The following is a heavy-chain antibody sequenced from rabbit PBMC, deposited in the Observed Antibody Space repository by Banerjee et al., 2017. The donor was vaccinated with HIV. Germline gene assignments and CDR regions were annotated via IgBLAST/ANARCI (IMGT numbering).Heavy chain of an antibody. CDR3: ARKDSYFNL. CDR1: GFSFSSNYW. D-gene: IGHD4-1*01. CDR2: IGAGST. V-gene: IGHV1S45*01. J-gene: IGHJ4*01. Sequence: QEQLEESGGDLVKPEGSLTLTCTASGFSFSSNYWLCWVRQAPGKGLEWIACIGAGSTYYATWAKGRFTISKTSSTTVTLQMTSLTAADTATYFCARKDSYFNLWGPGTLVTVS.